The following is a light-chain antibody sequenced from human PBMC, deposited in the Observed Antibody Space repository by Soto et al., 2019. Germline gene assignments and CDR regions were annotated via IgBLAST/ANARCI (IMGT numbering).Light chain of an antibody. CDR3: QQYGSSPAVT. Sequence: EIVLTQSPGTLSLSPGERATLSCRASQSVSSSYLAWYQHKPGQAPRLLIYGASSRATGIPDRFSGSGSGTDFTLTISRLEPEDFAVYYCQQYGSSPAVTFGPGTKVDIK. CDR1: QSVSSSY. J-gene: IGKJ3*01. V-gene: IGKV3-20*01. CDR2: GAS.